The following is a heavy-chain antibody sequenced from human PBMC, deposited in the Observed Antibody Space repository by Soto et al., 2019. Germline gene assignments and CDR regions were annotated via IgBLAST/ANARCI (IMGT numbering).Heavy chain of an antibody. J-gene: IGHJ6*02. CDR3: TTAANWNYDTLFYYYYYGMDV. CDR2: IKSKTDGGTT. Sequence: EVQLVESGGGLVKPGGSLRLSCAASGFTFSNAWMNWVRQAPGKGLEWVGRIKSKTDGGTTDYAAPVKGRFTISRDDSKNTLYLQMNSVKTEDTAVYYCTTAANWNYDTLFYYYYYGMDVWGQGTTVTVSS. D-gene: IGHD1-7*01. CDR1: GFTFSNAW. V-gene: IGHV3-15*07.